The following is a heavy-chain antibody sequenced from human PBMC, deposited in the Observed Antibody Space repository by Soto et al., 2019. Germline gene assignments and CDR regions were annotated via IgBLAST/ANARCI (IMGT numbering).Heavy chain of an antibody. J-gene: IGHJ6*02. CDR1: GFTFSSYS. CDR2: ISSSSSYI. CDR3: ARVNGRQQLVYGMDV. V-gene: IGHV3-21*01. Sequence: PGGSLRLSCAASGFTFSSYSMNWVRQAPGKGLEWVSSISSSSSYIYYADSVKGRFTISRDNAKNSLYLQMNSLRAEDTAVYYCARVNGRQQLVYGMDVWGQGTTVTVSS. D-gene: IGHD6-13*01.